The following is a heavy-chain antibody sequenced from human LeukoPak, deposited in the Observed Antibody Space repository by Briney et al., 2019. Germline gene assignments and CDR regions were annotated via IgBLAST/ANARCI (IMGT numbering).Heavy chain of an antibody. D-gene: IGHD6-13*01. CDR3: ARGNTIAAAGGYWFDP. V-gene: IGHV1-8*01. CDR2: MNPNSGNT. Sequence: ASVKVSCKASGYTFTSYDINWVRQATGQGLEWMGWMNPNSGNTGYAQKFQGRVTMTRNTSISTAYMELSNLRSEDTAVYYCARGNTIAAAGGYWFDPWGQGTLVTVSS. CDR1: GYTFTSYD. J-gene: IGHJ5*02.